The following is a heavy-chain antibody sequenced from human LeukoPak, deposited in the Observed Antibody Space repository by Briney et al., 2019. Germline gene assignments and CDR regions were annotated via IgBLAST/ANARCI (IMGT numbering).Heavy chain of an antibody. CDR1: GGSISSYY. CDR3: ARYRLREFDY. CDR2: IYYSGST. J-gene: IGHJ4*02. D-gene: IGHD4-17*01. V-gene: IGHV4-59*01. Sequence: SETLSLTCTVSGGSISSYYWSWIRQPPGKGLEWIGYIYYSGSTNYNPSLKSRVTISVDTSKNQFSLKLSSVTAADTAVYYCARYRLREFDYWGQGTLVTVSS.